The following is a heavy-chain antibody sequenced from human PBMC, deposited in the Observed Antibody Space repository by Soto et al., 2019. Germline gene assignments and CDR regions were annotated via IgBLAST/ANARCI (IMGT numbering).Heavy chain of an antibody. J-gene: IGHJ4*02. D-gene: IGHD3-3*01. V-gene: IGHV4-59*08. CDR1: GGSISSYY. Sequence: SETLSLTCTVSGGSISSYYWSWIRQPPGKGLEWIGYIYYSGSTNYNPSLKSRVTISVDTSKNQFSLKLSSVTAADTAVYYCARRGYDFWSGYIDDWGQGTLVTVSS. CDR3: ARRGYDFWSGYIDD. CDR2: IYYSGST.